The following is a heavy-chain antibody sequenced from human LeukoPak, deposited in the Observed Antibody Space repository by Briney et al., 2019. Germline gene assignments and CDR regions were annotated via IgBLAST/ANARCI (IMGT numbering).Heavy chain of an antibody. CDR2: IYSGGST. Sequence: GGSLRLSCAASGFTVSSNYMSWVRQAPGKGLEWVSVIYSGGSTYYADSVKGRFTISRDNSKNTLYLQMNSLRAEDTAVYYCAKDWAVRVDIVATWDYWGQGTLVTVSS. J-gene: IGHJ4*02. V-gene: IGHV3-53*01. CDR3: AKDWAVRVDIVATWDY. D-gene: IGHD5-12*01. CDR1: GFTVSSNY.